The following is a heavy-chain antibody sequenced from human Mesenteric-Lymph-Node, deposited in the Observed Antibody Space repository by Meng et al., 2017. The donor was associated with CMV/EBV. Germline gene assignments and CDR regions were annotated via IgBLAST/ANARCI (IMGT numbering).Heavy chain of an antibody. Sequence: ASVKVSCKASGGTFSSYGISWVRQAPGQGLEWMGWISAYNGNTNYAQKLQGRVTMTTDTSTSTAYMELRSLRSDDTAVYYCARDGIVVVPAANYYYYGMDVWGQGTTVTVSS. J-gene: IGHJ6*02. CDR3: ARDGIVVVPAANYYYYGMDV. CDR2: ISAYNGNT. D-gene: IGHD2-2*01. V-gene: IGHV1-18*01. CDR1: GGTFSSYG.